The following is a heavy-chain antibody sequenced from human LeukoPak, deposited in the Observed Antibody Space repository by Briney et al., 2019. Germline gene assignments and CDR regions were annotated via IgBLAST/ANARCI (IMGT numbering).Heavy chain of an antibody. CDR3: ARGWYSNYDLGYFQH. CDR1: GFTFSSYW. D-gene: IGHD4-11*01. CDR2: IKQDGSEK. J-gene: IGHJ1*01. Sequence: GGSLRLSCAASGFTFSSYWMSWVRQAPGKGLEWVANIKQDGSEKYYVDSVKGRFTISRDNAKNSLYLQMNSLRAEDTAVYYCARGWYSNYDLGYFQHWGQGTLVTVSS. V-gene: IGHV3-7*01.